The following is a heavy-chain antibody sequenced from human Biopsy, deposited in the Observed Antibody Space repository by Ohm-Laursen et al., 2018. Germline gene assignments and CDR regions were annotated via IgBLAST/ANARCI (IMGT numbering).Heavy chain of an antibody. CDR1: GFTFSGYG. V-gene: IGHV3-33*01. Sequence: SLRLSCSASGFTFSGYGMHWVRQAPGKGLEWVAVIWYDGTDKFYADSVKGRFTISRDNSKNTLYLHMNSLRAADTAVYYCARDRYYGSENYFSHYNMDVWGQGTTVTGSS. CDR3: ARDRYYGSENYFSHYNMDV. CDR2: IWYDGTDK. D-gene: IGHD3-10*01. J-gene: IGHJ6*03.